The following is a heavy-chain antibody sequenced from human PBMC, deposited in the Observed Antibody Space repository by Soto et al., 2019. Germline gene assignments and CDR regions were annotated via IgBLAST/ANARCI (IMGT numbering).Heavy chain of an antibody. J-gene: IGHJ6*02. CDR1: GDSVSSNSAG. V-gene: IGHV6-1*01. CDR2: TYYKSKWYF. Sequence: SQTLSLTCAISGDSVSSNSAGWNWIRQTPSRGLEWLGRTYYKSKWYFTYAVSVISRITINPDTSRNQFSLQLDSVTPEDTAVYYCSRPHRRGWYCMDVWDQGTPGTVSS. D-gene: IGHD5-12*01. CDR3: SRPHRRGWYCMDV.